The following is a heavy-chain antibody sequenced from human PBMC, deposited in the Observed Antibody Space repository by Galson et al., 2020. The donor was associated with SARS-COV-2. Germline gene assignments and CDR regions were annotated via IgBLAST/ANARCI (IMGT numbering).Heavy chain of an antibody. CDR1: GGSVIGNW. Sequence: ASETLSLTCIVSGGSVIGNWWSWIRQSPGKGLEWIGYVFHSGLVDYNPSLKGRVTISVDTSKNQFSLQLSSVTAADTAVYYCARHMAGYSYGLFDYWGRGTLVPVSS. D-gene: IGHD5-18*01. CDR3: ARHMAGYSYGLFDY. V-gene: IGHV4-59*08. CDR2: VFHSGLV. J-gene: IGHJ4*02.